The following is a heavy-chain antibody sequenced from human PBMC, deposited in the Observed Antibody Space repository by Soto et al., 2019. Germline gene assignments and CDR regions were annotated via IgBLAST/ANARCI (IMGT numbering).Heavy chain of an antibody. CDR1: GGTFSSYA. V-gene: IGHV1-69*12. Sequence: QVQLVQSGAEVKKPGSSVKVSCKASGGTFSSYAISWVRQAPGQGLEWMGGIIPIFGTANYAQKFQGRVTITADESTSTAYMELSSLRSEDTAVYYCARAVGYCGGDCYTFEYWGQGTLVTVSS. D-gene: IGHD2-21*02. CDR2: IIPIFGTA. J-gene: IGHJ4*02. CDR3: ARAVGYCGGDCYTFEY.